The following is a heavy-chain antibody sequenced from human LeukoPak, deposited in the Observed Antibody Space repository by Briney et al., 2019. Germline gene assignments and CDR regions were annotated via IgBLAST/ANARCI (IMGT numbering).Heavy chain of an antibody. CDR3: ASLTEMATIPPFDY. J-gene: IGHJ4*02. Sequence: GGSLRLSCAASGFTFSDYYMNWVRQAPGKGLEWVSYISSSSSTIYYADSVKGRFTISRDNAKNSLYLQMNSLRAEDTAVYYCASLTEMATIPPFDYWGQGTLVTVSS. D-gene: IGHD5-24*01. V-gene: IGHV3-48*01. CDR1: GFTFSDYY. CDR2: ISSSSSTI.